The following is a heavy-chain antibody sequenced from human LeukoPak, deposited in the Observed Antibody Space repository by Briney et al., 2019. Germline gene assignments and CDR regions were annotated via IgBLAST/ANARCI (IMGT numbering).Heavy chain of an antibody. CDR1: GGSIRSYY. J-gene: IGHJ4*02. D-gene: IGHD3-3*01. CDR2: MYYSGST. CDR3: ARGSDYGDY. Sequence: SETLSLTCTVSGGSIRSYYWSWIRQPPGKGLEWIGYMYYSGSTNYNPSLKSRVTISINTSKNQFSLRLSSVTAADTAAYYCARGSDYGDYWGQGTLVAVSS. V-gene: IGHV4-59*01.